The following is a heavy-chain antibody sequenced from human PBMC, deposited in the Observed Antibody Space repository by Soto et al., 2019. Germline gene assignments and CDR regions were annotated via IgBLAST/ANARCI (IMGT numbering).Heavy chain of an antibody. D-gene: IGHD1-26*01. CDR2: INHSGST. CDR1: GGSFSGYY. CDR3: ASIWERRSYYYYGMDV. J-gene: IGHJ6*02. V-gene: IGHV4-34*01. Sequence: PSETLSLTCAVYGGSFSGYYWSWIRQPPGKGLEWIGEINHSGSTNYNPSLKSRVTISVDTSKNQFSLKLSSVTAADTAVYYCASIWERRSYYYYGMDVWGQGTTVTAP.